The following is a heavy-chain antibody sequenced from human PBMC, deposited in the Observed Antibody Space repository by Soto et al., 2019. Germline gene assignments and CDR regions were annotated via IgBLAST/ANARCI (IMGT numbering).Heavy chain of an antibody. V-gene: IGHV3-30*18. CDR2: ISNDGSNE. D-gene: IGHD3-10*01. CDR3: AKGEVRGIIPSYFDY. CDR1: GFTSRCFV. J-gene: IGHJ4*02. Sequence: GGSLRRCSAGSGFTSRCFVMNWVRQAPGKGLEWVARISNDGSNEYYVDSVNGRFTISRDNSKNTLYLQMDSLRAEDTAVYYCAKGEVRGIIPSYFDYWGLGTLVTVSS.